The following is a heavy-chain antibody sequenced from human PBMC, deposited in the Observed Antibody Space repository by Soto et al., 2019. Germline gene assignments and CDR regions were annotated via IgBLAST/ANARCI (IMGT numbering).Heavy chain of an antibody. CDR2: MFYSGLT. Sequence: SETLSLTCTVSGGSISRSDYYWGWIRQLPGKGLEWIGSMFYSGLTYYNPSLKSRVTLSVDTSKNHFSVRLNSVTAADTAVYYCAPLTVSLSGPYGIHVWGQGTTVTVSS. J-gene: IGHJ6*02. D-gene: IGHD2-15*01. CDR3: APLTVSLSGPYGIHV. CDR1: GGSISRSDYY. V-gene: IGHV4-39*01.